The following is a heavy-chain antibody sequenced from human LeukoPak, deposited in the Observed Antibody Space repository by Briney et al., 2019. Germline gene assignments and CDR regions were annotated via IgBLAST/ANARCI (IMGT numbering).Heavy chain of an antibody. CDR1: GGSISSYY. Sequence: SETLSLTCTVSGGSISSYYWSWIRQPPGKGLEWIGYIYTSGSTNYNPSLKSRVTISVDTSKNQFSLKLSSVTAADTAVYYCARHYGTRSYYYMDVRGKGTTVTVSS. V-gene: IGHV4-4*09. D-gene: IGHD1-7*01. J-gene: IGHJ6*03. CDR2: IYTSGST. CDR3: ARHYGTRSYYYMDV.